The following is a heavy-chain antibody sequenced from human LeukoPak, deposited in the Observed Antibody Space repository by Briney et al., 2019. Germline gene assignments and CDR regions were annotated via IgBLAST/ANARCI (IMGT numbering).Heavy chain of an antibody. V-gene: IGHV4-31*03. D-gene: IGHD3-3*01. CDR3: ARGYEWPFDY. CDR1: GGSISSGGYY. Sequence: SETLSLTCTVSGGSISSGGYYWSWIRQHPGKGLEWIGYIYYSGSTYYNPSLKSRVTISVDTSKNQFSLKLSSVTAADTAVYYCARGYEWPFDYWGQEPWSPSPQ. J-gene: IGHJ4*01. CDR2: IYYSGST.